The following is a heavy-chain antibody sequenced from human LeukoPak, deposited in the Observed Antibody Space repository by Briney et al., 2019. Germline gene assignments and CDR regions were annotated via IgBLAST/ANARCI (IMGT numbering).Heavy chain of an antibody. CDR2: IKQDGSEK. CDR3: ARGLWFGELFSLGY. Sequence: GGSLRLSCAASGFTFSRFWMTWVRQAPGKGLEWVASIKQDGSEKYYVDSVKGRFTISRDNSKNTLYLQMNSLRAEDTAVYYCARGLWFGELFSLGYWGQGTLVTVSS. V-gene: IGHV3-7*01. D-gene: IGHD3-10*01. CDR1: GFTFSRFW. J-gene: IGHJ4*02.